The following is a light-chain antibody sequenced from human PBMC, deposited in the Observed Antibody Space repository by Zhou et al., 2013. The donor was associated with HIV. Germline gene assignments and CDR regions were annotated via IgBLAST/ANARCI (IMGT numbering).Light chain of an antibody. CDR3: QQYHDYSPLT. CDR1: QNINNW. CDR2: KAS. V-gene: IGKV1-5*03. Sequence: DIQMTQSPSTLSASVGDRVNIACRASQNINNWLAWYQQRPGKAPKLLIYKASTLESGVPSRFSGSGSGTQFTLTISSLQPDDFATYYCQQYHDYSPLTFGGGTKV. J-gene: IGKJ4*01.